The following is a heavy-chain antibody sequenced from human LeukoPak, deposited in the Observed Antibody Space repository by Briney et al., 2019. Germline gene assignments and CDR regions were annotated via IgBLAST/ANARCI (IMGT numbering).Heavy chain of an antibody. CDR1: GFTFSSYS. Sequence: PGGSLRLSCVASGFTFSSYSMNWVRQAPGKGLEWVSSISSSSSYIYYADSVKGRFTISRDNAKNSLYLQMNSLRAEDTAVYYCARVRRPVAGDRRAFDIWGQGTMVTVSS. CDR3: ARVRRPVAGDRRAFDI. CDR2: ISSSSSYI. D-gene: IGHD6-19*01. J-gene: IGHJ3*02. V-gene: IGHV3-21*01.